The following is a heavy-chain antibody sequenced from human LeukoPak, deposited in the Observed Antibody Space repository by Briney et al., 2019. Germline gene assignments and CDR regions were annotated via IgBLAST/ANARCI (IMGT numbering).Heavy chain of an antibody. J-gene: IGHJ4*02. CDR3: ARVGIVGATGGFDY. CDR1: GFTFSSYS. D-gene: IGHD1-26*01. V-gene: IGHV3-21*01. Sequence: GGSLRLSCAASGFTFSSYSMNWVRQAPGKGLEWVSSISTSSSYINYADAVKGRFTISRDNAKNSLFLQMNSLRAEDTAVYYCARVGIVGATGGFDYWGQGTLVTVSS. CDR2: ISTSSSYI.